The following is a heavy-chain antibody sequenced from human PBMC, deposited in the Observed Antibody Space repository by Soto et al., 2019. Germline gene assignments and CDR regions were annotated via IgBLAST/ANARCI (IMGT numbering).Heavy chain of an antibody. D-gene: IGHD3-10*02. CDR2: IYHSGAP. Sequence: QVQLQASGSGLVTPSPTLVLTCTVSGDSIRRAGSSWRWLRPPPGKGLEWIGYIYHSGAPYYNPSLKSRVTTSVDKSKNQFSLSLASVTASDTAVYYCARDMSYYFDSWGHGNLVTVAS. V-gene: IGHV4-30-2*01. CDR3: ARDMSYYFDS. J-gene: IGHJ4*01. CDR1: GDSIRRAGSS.